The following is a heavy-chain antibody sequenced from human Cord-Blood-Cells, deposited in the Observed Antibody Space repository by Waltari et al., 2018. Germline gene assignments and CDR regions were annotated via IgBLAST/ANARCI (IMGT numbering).Heavy chain of an antibody. J-gene: IGHJ4*02. V-gene: IGHV1-69*01. CDR3: ARGEYYYDVYFDY. CDR2: IIPIFGTA. D-gene: IGHD3-22*01. CDR1: GGTFSSSA. Sequence: QVQLVQSGAEVKKPGSSVKVCCKASGGTFSSSAISRVRRAPGQGVEWMGGIIPIFGTANYAQKFQGRVTITADESTSTAYMELSSLRSEDTAVYYCARGEYYYDVYFDYWGQGTLVTVSS.